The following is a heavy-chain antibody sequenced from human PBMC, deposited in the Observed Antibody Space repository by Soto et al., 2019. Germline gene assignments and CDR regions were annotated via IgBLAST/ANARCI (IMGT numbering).Heavy chain of an antibody. CDR1: CGSISSYY. J-gene: IGHJ6*02. D-gene: IGHD3-22*01. CDR3: ARDRAYYDSSGYYYYYGMDV. CDR2: IYTSGST. Sequence: SETLSLTCTVSCGSISSYYWSWIRQPAGKGLEWIGRIYTSGSTNYNPSLKSRVTMSVDTSKNQFSLKLSSVTAADTAVYYCARDRAYYDSSGYYYYYGMDVWGQGTTVTVSS. V-gene: IGHV4-4*07.